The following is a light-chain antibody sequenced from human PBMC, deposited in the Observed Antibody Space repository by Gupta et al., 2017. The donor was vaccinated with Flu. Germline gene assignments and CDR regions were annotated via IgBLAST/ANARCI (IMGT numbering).Light chain of an antibody. CDR3: GSYGAGVV. Sequence: GQSIAISCNGTNSDIGAYNYVYRYQTNQAKATKLSIYEVSNRHSGVATRFSGSKSGTTESMTISGLQAEDESEYYSGSYGAGVVLGGGTKVTFI. J-gene: IGLJ2*01. CDR2: EVS. V-gene: IGLV2-14*01. CDR1: NSDIGAYNY.